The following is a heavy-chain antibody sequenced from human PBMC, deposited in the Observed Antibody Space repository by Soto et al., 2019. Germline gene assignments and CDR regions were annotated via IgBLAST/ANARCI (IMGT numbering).Heavy chain of an antibody. V-gene: IGHV3-48*01. CDR2: ISSGSSTI. Sequence: GSLRLSCADSGFTFSGYSMSWVRQAPGKGLEWVSYISSGSSTIYYADSVKGRFTISRDNAQNSLYLQMNSLRAEDTAVYYCAKTYSSGRGAFDVWGQGTMVTVSS. CDR3: AKTYSSGRGAFDV. J-gene: IGHJ3*01. CDR1: GFTFSGYS. D-gene: IGHD6-19*01.